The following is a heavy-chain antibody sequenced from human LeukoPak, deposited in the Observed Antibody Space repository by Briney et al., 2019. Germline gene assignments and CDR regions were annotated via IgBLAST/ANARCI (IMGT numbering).Heavy chain of an antibody. CDR1: GFTFSSYW. CDR2: IKQDGSEK. CDR3: ARERRALLWFPQGYYGMDV. Sequence: GGSLRLSCAASGFTFSSYWMMWARQAPGRGREGVANIKQDGSEKYYVDSVKGRFTISRDNAKNSLYLQMNSLRAEDTAVYYCARERRALLWFPQGYYGMDVWGQGTTVTVSS. J-gene: IGHJ6*02. D-gene: IGHD3-10*01. V-gene: IGHV3-7*01.